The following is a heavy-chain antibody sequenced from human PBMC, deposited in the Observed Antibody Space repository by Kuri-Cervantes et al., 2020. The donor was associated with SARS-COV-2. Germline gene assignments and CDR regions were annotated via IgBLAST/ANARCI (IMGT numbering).Heavy chain of an antibody. D-gene: IGHD1-26*01. CDR2: IKQDGSEK. J-gene: IGHJ6*02. CDR3: ARGGVGSGSYYYYYGMDV. Sequence: GGSLRLSCAASGFTVSSNYMSWVRQAPGKGLEWVANIKQDGSEKYYVDSVKGRFTISRDNAKNSLYLQMNSLRAEDTAVYHCARGGVGSGSYYYYYGMDVWGQGTTVTGAS. V-gene: IGHV3-7*01. CDR1: GFTVSSNY.